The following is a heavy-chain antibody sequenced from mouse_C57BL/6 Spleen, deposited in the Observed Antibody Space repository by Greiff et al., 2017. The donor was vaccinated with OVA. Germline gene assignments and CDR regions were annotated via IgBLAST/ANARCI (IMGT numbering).Heavy chain of an antibody. CDR2: ISSGGSYN. J-gene: IGHJ4*01. D-gene: IGHD2-4*01. Sequence: DVMLVESGGDLVKPGGSLKLSCAASGFTFSSYGMSWVRQTPDKRLEWVATISSGGSYNYYTDSVKWRFTSSRDNVTNTLYLQVSSLKSEDTAMYYCARQGYDYDENYAMDYWGQGTSVTVSS. V-gene: IGHV5-6*02. CDR3: ARQGYDYDENYAMDY. CDR1: GFTFSSYG.